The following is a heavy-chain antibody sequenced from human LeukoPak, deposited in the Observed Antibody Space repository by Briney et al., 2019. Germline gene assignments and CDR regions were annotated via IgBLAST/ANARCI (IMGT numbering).Heavy chain of an antibody. CDR3: ARLLYDYFSGSYYYLDY. CDR1: GGSISSSSSTYH. D-gene: IGHD3-3*01. J-gene: IGHJ4*02. Sequence: PSETLSLTCTVSGGSISSSSSTYHWGWIRQTPGKGLEWIGSIYYSGSTYLNPSLKSRVILSVDTSKNQFSLQLSSVAAADTAVYYCARLLYDYFSGSYYYLDYWGQGALVTVSS. V-gene: IGHV4-39*07. CDR2: IYYSGST.